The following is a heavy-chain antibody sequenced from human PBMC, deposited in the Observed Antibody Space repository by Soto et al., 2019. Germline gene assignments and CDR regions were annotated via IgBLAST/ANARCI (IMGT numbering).Heavy chain of an antibody. CDR1: GGSISSSNW. V-gene: IGHV4-4*02. CDR2: ISRSGTT. Sequence: QVQLQESGPGLVKPSGTLSLTCAVTGGSISSSNWWTWVRQPPGEGLEWVGEISRSGTTNYKPSLKSRVSISVDKSRNEFSLNLGSVTAADTAMYYCARDSASSGGFTWGQGTMVTVSS. J-gene: IGHJ3*01. CDR3: ARDSASSGGFT. D-gene: IGHD6-19*01.